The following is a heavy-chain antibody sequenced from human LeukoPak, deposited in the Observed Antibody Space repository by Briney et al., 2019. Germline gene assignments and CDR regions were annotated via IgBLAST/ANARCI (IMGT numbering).Heavy chain of an antibody. CDR3: ARVAVMGNFRMDV. CDR2: INPKSGGT. CDR1: GYTFSDFY. J-gene: IGHJ6*03. Sequence: ASVKVSCKASGYTFSDFYIHWVRQAPGQGLEWMGWINPKSGGTKYAQKFQGRDTMTRDTSISIVYMDLTTLRSDDTAVYYCARVAVMGNFRMDVWGKGTTVTVSS. D-gene: IGHD2-8*01. V-gene: IGHV1-2*02.